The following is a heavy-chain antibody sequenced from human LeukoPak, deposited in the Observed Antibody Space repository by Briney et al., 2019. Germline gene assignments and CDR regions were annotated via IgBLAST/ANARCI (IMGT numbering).Heavy chain of an antibody. CDR3: ARPYCTNGVCYTFFDY. D-gene: IGHD2-8*01. CDR1: GHTFTGYY. Sequence: ASVKVSCKASGHTFTGYYMHWVRQAPGQGLEWMGWINPNSGGTNYAQKFQGRVTMTRDTSISTAYMELSRLRSDDTAVYYCARPYCTNGVCYTFFDYWGQGTLVTVSS. V-gene: IGHV1-2*02. J-gene: IGHJ4*02. CDR2: INPNSGGT.